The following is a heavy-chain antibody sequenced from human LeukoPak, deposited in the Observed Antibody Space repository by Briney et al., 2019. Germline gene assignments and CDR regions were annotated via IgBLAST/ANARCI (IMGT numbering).Heavy chain of an antibody. J-gene: IGHJ6*02. CDR3: ARALNYSSSTSCWADGMDV. Sequence: ASVKVSCKASGYTFTGYYMHWVRQAPGQGLEWMGWINAGNGNTKYSQKFQGRVTITRDTSASTAYMELSSLRSEDTAVYYCARALNYSSSTSCWADGMDVWGQGTTVTVSS. V-gene: IGHV1-3*01. CDR2: INAGNGNT. CDR1: GYTFTGYY. D-gene: IGHD2-2*01.